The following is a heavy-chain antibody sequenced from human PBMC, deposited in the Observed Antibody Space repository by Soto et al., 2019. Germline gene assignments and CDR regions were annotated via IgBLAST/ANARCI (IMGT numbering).Heavy chain of an antibody. D-gene: IGHD2-8*02. CDR3: ARGPRGVYGNDY. V-gene: IGHV3-74*01. Sequence: EVQLVESGGDLDQPGGSQRLSCAASGFTFSNDWMHWVRQAAGKGLVWVSRINMDGSSTNYADSVKGRFTISRDNAKNTLYLQMNSLRVDDTAIYFCARGPRGVYGNDYWGHGALVTVSS. CDR2: INMDGSST. CDR1: GFTFSNDW. J-gene: IGHJ4*01.